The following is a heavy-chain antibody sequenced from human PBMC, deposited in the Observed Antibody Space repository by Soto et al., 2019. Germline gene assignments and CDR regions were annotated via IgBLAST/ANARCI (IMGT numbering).Heavy chain of an antibody. D-gene: IGHD3-16*02. CDR3: ARAHYDYVWGSYRPFDY. V-gene: IGHV1-18*01. J-gene: IGHJ4*02. CDR1: GYTFTSYG. Sequence: ASVNVSCKASGYTFTSYGISWVRQAPGQGLEWMGWISAYNGNTNYAQKLQGRVTMTTDTSTSTAYMELRSLRSDDTAVYYCARAHYDYVWGSYRPFDYWGQGTLVTVSS. CDR2: ISAYNGNT.